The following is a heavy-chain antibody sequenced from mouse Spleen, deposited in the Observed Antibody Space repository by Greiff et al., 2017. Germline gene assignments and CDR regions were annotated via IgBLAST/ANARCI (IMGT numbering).Heavy chain of an antibody. D-gene: IGHD2-3*01. CDR2: IYPSDSET. CDR1: GYTFTSYW. CDR3: ARNGYYGGWYFDV. J-gene: IGHJ1*01. Sequence: QVQLQQPGAELVRPGSSVKLSCTASGYTFTSYWMDWVKQRPGQGLEWIGNIYPSDSETHYNQKFKDKATLTVDKSSSTAYMQLSSLTSEDSAVYYCARNGYYGGWYFDVWGAGTTVTVSS. V-gene: IGHV1-61*01.